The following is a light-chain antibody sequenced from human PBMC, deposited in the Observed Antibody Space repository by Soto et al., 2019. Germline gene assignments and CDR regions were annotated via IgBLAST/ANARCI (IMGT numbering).Light chain of an antibody. CDR2: EVT. Sequence: QSALTQPPSASGSPGQSVTISCTGTNGDVGNYNYVSWYQQHPGKAPKLIIYEVTERPSGVPNRFSGSKSDNTAYLTVSGLQADDGADYYGSSYGGNGPRDVFGTGTKGTVL. J-gene: IGLJ1*01. V-gene: IGLV2-8*01. CDR1: NGDVGNYNY. CDR3: SSYGGNGPRDV.